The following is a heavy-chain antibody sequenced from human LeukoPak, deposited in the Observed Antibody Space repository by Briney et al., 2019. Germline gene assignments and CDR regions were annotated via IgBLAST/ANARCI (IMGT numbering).Heavy chain of an antibody. J-gene: IGHJ5*02. CDR1: GVSVSSGSYF. D-gene: IGHD5/OR15-5a*01. V-gene: IGHV4-61*01. Sequence: PSETLSLTCTVSGVSVSSGSYFWSWIRQPPGGGPQWIGYIYHDGSTNYSPSLRSRVSISVDTSKNQFSLKLSSVTTADTAVYFCATFFDFWFGPWGQGTQVTVSS. CDR2: IYHDGST. CDR3: ATFFDFWFGP.